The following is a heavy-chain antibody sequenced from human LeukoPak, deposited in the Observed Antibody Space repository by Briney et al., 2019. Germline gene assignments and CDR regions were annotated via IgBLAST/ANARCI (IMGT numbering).Heavy chain of an antibody. V-gene: IGHV3-21*01. CDR1: GFTFSDYS. CDR3: VARGGWARFDY. Sequence: GGSLRLSCAASGFTFSDYSVNWVRQASGKGLEWVSSISSSSSYIYYADSVKGRFTISRDNAKNALYLQMNSLRGEDTAVYYCVARGGWARFDYWGQGTLVTVS. D-gene: IGHD6-19*01. CDR2: ISSSSSYI. J-gene: IGHJ4*02.